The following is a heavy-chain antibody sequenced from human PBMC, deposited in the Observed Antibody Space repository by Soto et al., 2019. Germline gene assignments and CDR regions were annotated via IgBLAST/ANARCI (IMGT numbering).Heavy chain of an antibody. Sequence: GGSLRLSCPASGFSFTDLAMSWVRKPPGKGLEWVSSISGTGSRTHYADAVKGRFSISRDNSRNTLSLQMNSLRAEDTALYYCAKASEWLFGNWCDPWGQGTLVTVSS. CDR2: ISGTGSRT. CDR1: GFSFTDLA. CDR3: AKASEWLFGNWCDP. D-gene: IGHD3-3*01. J-gene: IGHJ5*02. V-gene: IGHV3-23*01.